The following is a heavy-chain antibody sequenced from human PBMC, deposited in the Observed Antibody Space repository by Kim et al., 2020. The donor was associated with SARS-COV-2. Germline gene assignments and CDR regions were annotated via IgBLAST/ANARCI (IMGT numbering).Heavy chain of an antibody. CDR1: GFTFSRYW. D-gene: IGHD2-15*01. V-gene: IGHV3-74*01. J-gene: IGHJ4*02. CDR2: INSDGSNT. Sequence: GGSLRLSCAASGFTFSRYWMHWVRQAPGKGLVWVSRINSDGSNTSYAYSVKGRLTISSDNAKNTMYLQMNSLSAEDTAVYYCARDASVRVADYWGQGTLVTVSS. CDR3: ARDASVRVADY.